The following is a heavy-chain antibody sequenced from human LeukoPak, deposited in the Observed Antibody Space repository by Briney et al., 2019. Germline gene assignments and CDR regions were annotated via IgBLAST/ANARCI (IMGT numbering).Heavy chain of an antibody. CDR1: GFTFSVYW. D-gene: IGHD1-26*01. J-gene: IGHJ4*02. Sequence: GGSLRLSCAASGFTFSVYWMHWVRQAPGKGLVWVSRINGEGVSINYADSVMGRFTISRDNAKNTLYLQMDSLRAEDTAVYYCARAGRPKRGSYPTDFWGQGTLVTVSS. V-gene: IGHV3-74*01. CDR2: INGEGVSI. CDR3: ARAGRPKRGSYPTDF.